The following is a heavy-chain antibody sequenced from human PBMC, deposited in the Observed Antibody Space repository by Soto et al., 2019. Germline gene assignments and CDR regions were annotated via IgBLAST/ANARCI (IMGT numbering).Heavy chain of an antibody. CDR3: ARASEYSSSWLDP. V-gene: IGHV4-30-4*01. J-gene: IGHJ5*02. CDR1: GGSISSGDYY. D-gene: IGHD6-13*01. Sequence: PSETLSLTCTVSGGSISSGDYYWSWIRQPPGKGLEWIGYIYYSGSTYYNPSLKSRVTISVDTSKNQFSLKLGSVTAADTAVYYCARASEYSSSWLDPWGQGTLVTVSS. CDR2: IYYSGST.